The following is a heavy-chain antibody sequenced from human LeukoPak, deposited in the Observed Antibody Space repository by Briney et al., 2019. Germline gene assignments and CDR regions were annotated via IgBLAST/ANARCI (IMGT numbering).Heavy chain of an antibody. CDR3: ARWNYDFWSGYRGFDY. J-gene: IGHJ4*02. V-gene: IGHV4-4*09. D-gene: IGHD3-3*01. CDR1: GGSISSYY. Sequence: SETLSLTCTVSGGSISSYYWSWTRQPPGKGLEWIGYIYTSGSTNYNPSLKSRGTISVDTSKNQFSLKLSSVTAADTAVYYCARWNYDFWSGYRGFDYWGQGTLVTVSS. CDR2: IYTSGST.